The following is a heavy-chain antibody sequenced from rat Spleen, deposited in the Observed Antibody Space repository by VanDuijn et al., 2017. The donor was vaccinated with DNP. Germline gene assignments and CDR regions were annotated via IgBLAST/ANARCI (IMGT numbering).Heavy chain of an antibody. CDR1: GYSITSSYR. CDR2: INSEGST. V-gene: IGHV3-3*01. CDR3: ARSSPYYGYNYPGAMDA. J-gene: IGHJ4*01. Sequence: EVQLQESGPGLVKPSQSLSLTCSVTGYSITSSYRWNWIRKFPGNKLEWMGYINSEGSTNYNPSLKSRISITRDTSKKQFFLQVNSVTTEDTATYYCARSSPYYGYNYPGAMDAWGQGTSVTVSS. D-gene: IGHD1-9*01.